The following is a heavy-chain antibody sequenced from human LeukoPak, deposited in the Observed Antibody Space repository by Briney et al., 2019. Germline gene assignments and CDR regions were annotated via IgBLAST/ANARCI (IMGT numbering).Heavy chain of an antibody. CDR3: AKDRGDCSSTSCYLSD. Sequence: GGSLRLSCAASGFTFSSYAMTWVRQAPGKGLEGVSAINTTGGGTYYADSVKGRFTIYRDNSKNTLYLQMNRLRAEDTAVYSCAKDRGDCSSTSCYLSDWGQGTLVTVSS. D-gene: IGHD2-2*01. J-gene: IGHJ4*02. CDR1: GFTFSSYA. CDR2: INTTGGGT. V-gene: IGHV3-23*01.